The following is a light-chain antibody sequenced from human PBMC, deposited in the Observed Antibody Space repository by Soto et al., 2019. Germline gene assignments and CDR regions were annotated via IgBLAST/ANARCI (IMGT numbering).Light chain of an antibody. J-gene: IGKJ5*01. CDR1: QSVAND. Sequence: EIGMTQSPATLSVSPGERATLSCRASQSVANDLAWYQHKPGQAPRLLTHGASTRATGIPARFSGVGSGTEFTLTISSLQSEDFAVYYCQQYNKWPRTFGQGTRLEI. CDR2: GAS. CDR3: QQYNKWPRT. V-gene: IGKV3-15*01.